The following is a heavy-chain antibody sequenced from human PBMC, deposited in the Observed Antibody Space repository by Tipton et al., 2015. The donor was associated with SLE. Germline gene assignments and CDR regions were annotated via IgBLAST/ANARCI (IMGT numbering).Heavy chain of an antibody. Sequence: LRLSCTVSGGSISSHYWSWIRQPPGKGLEWIGYNYYSGSTIYNPSLKSRVTISVDTSKNQFSLKLSSVTAADTAVYYCARARTTVVNLDYWGQGTQVTVSS. CDR3: ARARTTVVNLDY. CDR1: GGSISSHY. D-gene: IGHD4-23*01. J-gene: IGHJ4*02. V-gene: IGHV4-59*11. CDR2: NYYSGST.